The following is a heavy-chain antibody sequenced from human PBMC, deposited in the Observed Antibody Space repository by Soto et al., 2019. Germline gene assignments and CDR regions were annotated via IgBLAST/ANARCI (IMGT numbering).Heavy chain of an antibody. J-gene: IGHJ3*02. V-gene: IGHV4-39*01. D-gene: IGHD4-17*01. CDR3: ARHTSTVTTSDAFDI. CDR1: GGSISSSSYY. CDR2: IYYSGST. Sequence: QLQLQESGPGLVKPSETLSLTCTVSGGSISSSSYYWGWIRQPPGKGLEWIGRIYYSGSTYYNPSLKSRVTISVDTSKNQFSLTLSSVTAADTAVYYCARHTSTVTTSDAFDIWGQGTLVTVSS.